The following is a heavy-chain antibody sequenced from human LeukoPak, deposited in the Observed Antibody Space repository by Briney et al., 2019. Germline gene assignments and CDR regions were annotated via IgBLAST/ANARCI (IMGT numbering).Heavy chain of an antibody. D-gene: IGHD3-22*01. CDR1: GGSIRGYT. Sequence: PSETLSLTSTHPGGSIRGYTWSGISQPPGKGLEWIGYIHYSGTTNYNPSLKSRVTISVDTSKNQFSLKLRSVTAADTAVYYCANLIDDSRAYYIDYWGQGTLVTVSS. CDR3: ANLIDDSRAYYIDY. CDR2: IHYSGTT. J-gene: IGHJ4*02. V-gene: IGHV4-59*08.